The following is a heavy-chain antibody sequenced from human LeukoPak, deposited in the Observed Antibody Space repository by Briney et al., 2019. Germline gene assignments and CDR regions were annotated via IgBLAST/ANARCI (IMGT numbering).Heavy chain of an antibody. D-gene: IGHD6-13*01. J-gene: IGHJ6*03. CDR1: GFTVSSNY. V-gene: IGHV3-53*01. CDR3: ARVSWGYCSSWYSLGEVYYYYYMDV. CDR2: IYSGGST. Sequence: GGSLRLSCAASGFTVSSNYMSWVRQAPGKGLEWVSVIYSGGSTYYADSVKGRFTISRDNSKNTLYLQMNSLRAEDTAVYYCARVSWGYCSSWYSLGEVYYYYYMDVWGKGTTVNIS.